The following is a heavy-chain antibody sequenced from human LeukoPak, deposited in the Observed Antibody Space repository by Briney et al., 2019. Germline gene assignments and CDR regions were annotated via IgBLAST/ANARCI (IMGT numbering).Heavy chain of an antibody. V-gene: IGHV3-7*05. CDR2: IKEDGSDK. Sequence: PGGSLRLSCVASGFTFSSTWMGWVRRAPGKGLEWVASIKEDGSDKYYVDSVKGRFTISRDNAENSLFLQMNSLRAEDTAFYYCVRPRSGNYFDFWGQGTLVTVSS. CDR3: VRPRSGNYFDF. CDR1: GFTFSSTW. J-gene: IGHJ4*02.